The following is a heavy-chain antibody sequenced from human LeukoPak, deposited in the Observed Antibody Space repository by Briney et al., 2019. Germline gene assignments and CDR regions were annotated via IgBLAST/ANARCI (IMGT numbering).Heavy chain of an antibody. CDR1: GFTFSSYA. D-gene: IGHD2-2*01. CDR2: ISGSGGST. V-gene: IGHV3-23*01. J-gene: IGHJ4*02. Sequence: AGGSLRLSCAASGFTFSSYAMSWVRQAPGKGLEWVSAISGSGGSTYYADSVKGRFTISRDNSKNTLYLQMNSLRAEDTAVYYCARECKKPQYQLPLYYFDYWGQGTLVTVSS. CDR3: ARECKKPQYQLPLYYFDY.